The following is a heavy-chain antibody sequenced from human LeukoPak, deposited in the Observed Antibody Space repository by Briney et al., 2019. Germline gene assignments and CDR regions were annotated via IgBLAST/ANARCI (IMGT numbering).Heavy chain of an antibody. CDR2: IKQDGSEN. CDR3: ARDNTDGYNIYFDY. Sequence: GGSLRLSCAASGFTFSSYWMSWVRQAPGKGLEWVANIKQDGSENYYVDSVKGRFTISRDNAKNSLYLQMNSLRAEDTAVYYCARDNTDGYNIYFDYWGQGTLVTVSS. V-gene: IGHV3-7*01. D-gene: IGHD5-24*01. CDR1: GFTFSSYW. J-gene: IGHJ4*02.